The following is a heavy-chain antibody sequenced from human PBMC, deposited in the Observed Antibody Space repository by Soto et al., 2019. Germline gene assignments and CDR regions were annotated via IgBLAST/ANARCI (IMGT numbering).Heavy chain of an antibody. CDR3: ARDSGYSYGPLDY. D-gene: IGHD5-18*01. J-gene: IGHJ4*02. CDR1: GFTFSDHY. Sequence: PGGSLRLSCTASGFTFSDHYMSWIRQAPGEGLEWVSYTSSSGSTIYYADSVKGRFTISRDNAKNSLYLQMNSLRAEDTAVYYCARDSGYSYGPLDYWGQGTLVTVSS. CDR2: TSSSGSTI. V-gene: IGHV3-11*04.